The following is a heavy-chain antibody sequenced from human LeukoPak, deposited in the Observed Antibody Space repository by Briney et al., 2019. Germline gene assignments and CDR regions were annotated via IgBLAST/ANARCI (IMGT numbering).Heavy chain of an antibody. D-gene: IGHD3-22*01. CDR3: ARGSYDSSGYYEGLQS. CDR1: GFTFSSYG. V-gene: IGHV3-33*01. J-gene: IGHJ4*02. CDR2: IWYDGSNK. Sequence: PGRSLRLSCAASGFTFSSYGMHWVRQAPGKGLEWVAVIWYDGSNKYYADSVKGRFTISRDNSKNTLYLQMNSLRAEDTAVYYCARGSYDSSGYYEGLQSWGQGTLVTVSS.